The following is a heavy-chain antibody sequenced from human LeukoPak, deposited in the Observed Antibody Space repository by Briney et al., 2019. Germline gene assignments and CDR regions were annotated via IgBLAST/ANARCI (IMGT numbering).Heavy chain of an antibody. CDR2: IKEDGSDK. CDR3: ARDPYSGNYGAFDI. CDR1: GFSFNTYW. Sequence: GGSLRLSCAASGFSFNTYWMTWVSQSLGKGLEWVANIKEDGSDKVYVDSVKGRFTISRDNAKNSLYLQMNSLRVDDSAVYYCARDPYSGNYGAFDIWGQGTMVTISS. V-gene: IGHV3-7*01. D-gene: IGHD1-26*01. J-gene: IGHJ3*02.